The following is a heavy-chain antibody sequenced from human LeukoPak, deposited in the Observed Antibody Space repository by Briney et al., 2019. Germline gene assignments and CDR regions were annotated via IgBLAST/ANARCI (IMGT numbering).Heavy chain of an antibody. CDR2: INPNSGGT. V-gene: IGHV1-2*02. J-gene: IGHJ4*02. Sequence: ASVKVSCKASGYTXTGYYMHGVRQAPGQGLEWMGWINPNSGGTNYAQKFQGRVTMTRDTSISTAYMELSRLRSDDTAVYYCARGPMAAAGHFDYWGQGTLVTVSS. D-gene: IGHD6-13*01. CDR3: ARGPMAAAGHFDY. CDR1: GYTXTGYY.